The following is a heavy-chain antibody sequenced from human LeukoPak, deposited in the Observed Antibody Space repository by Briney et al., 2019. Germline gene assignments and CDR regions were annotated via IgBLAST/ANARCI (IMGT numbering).Heavy chain of an antibody. Sequence: PSETLSLTCTVSGGSISSSSYYWGWIRQPPGKGLEWIGSIYYSGSTYYNPSLKSRVTISVDTSKNQFSLKLSSATAADTAVYYCAAKSTTSEIAVAGTGWFDPWGQGTLVTVSS. D-gene: IGHD6-19*01. CDR3: AAKSTTSEIAVAGTGWFDP. V-gene: IGHV4-39*01. CDR1: GGSISSSSYY. J-gene: IGHJ5*02. CDR2: IYYSGST.